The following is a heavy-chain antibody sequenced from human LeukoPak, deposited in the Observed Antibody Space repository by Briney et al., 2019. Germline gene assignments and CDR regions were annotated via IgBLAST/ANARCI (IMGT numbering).Heavy chain of an antibody. D-gene: IGHD3-16*01. Sequence: GGSLRLSCAASGFTFSSYSMNWVRQAPGKGLEWVSGINWNGGSTGYADSVKGRFTISRDNAKNSLYLQMNSLRAEDTALYYCAREGATDAFDIWGQGTMVTVSS. CDR2: INWNGGST. J-gene: IGHJ3*02. CDR1: GFTFSSYS. V-gene: IGHV3-20*04. CDR3: AREGATDAFDI.